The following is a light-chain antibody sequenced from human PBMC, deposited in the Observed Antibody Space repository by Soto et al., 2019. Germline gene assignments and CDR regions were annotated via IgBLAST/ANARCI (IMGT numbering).Light chain of an antibody. Sequence: EIQMTQTPSSLSASVGERVTITGRASQGISNYLAWYQVKPGKAPKVMIYAASTLESGVPSRFSATVYGTEFSLTITSLQTEDFATYYCQQLFDSPITFGQGTRLEIK. CDR1: QGISNY. CDR3: QQLFDSPIT. CDR2: AAS. J-gene: IGKJ5*01. V-gene: IGKV1-9*01.